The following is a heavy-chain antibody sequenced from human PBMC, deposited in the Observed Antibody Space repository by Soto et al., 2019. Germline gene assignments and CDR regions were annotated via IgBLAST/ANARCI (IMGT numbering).Heavy chain of an antibody. Sequence: EVQLVESGGGLVQPVGSLRLSCAASGFVFSTYRMNWVRQAPGQGLEWVSYISSSSSTIYYADSVQGRFTISRDNAKNSLYLQVNSLRDEDTAVYYCARPAGRVDYFDYWGQGTLVTVSS. D-gene: IGHD2-15*01. V-gene: IGHV3-48*02. J-gene: IGHJ4*02. CDR3: ARPAGRVDYFDY. CDR1: GFVFSTYR. CDR2: ISSSSSTI.